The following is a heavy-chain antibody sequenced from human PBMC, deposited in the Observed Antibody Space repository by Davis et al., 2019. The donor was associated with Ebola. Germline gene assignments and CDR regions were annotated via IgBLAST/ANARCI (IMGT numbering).Heavy chain of an antibody. V-gene: IGHV3-7*01. CDR2: IKQDGSEK. Sequence: GESLKISCAASGFTFSSYWMSWVRQAPGKGLEWVANIKQDGSEKYYADSVKGRFTISRDNAKNSLYLQMNSLRDEDTAVYYCARGGLMVYGGLGYWGQGTLVTVSS. CDR1: GFTFSSYW. D-gene: IGHD2-8*01. CDR3: ARGGLMVYGGLGY. J-gene: IGHJ4*02.